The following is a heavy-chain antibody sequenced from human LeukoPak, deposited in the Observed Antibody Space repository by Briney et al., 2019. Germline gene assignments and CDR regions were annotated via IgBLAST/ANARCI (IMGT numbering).Heavy chain of an antibody. CDR1: GGSISSGDYY. CDR2: IYYSGST. V-gene: IGHV4-30-4*08. CDR3: AREREGYCSGGSCELANDAFDI. Sequence: SETLSLTCTVSGGSISSGDYYWSWIRQPPGKGLEWIGYIYYSGSTYYNPSLKSRVTISVDTSKNQFSLKLSSVTAADTAVYYCAREREGYCSGGSCELANDAFDIWGQGTMVTVSS. J-gene: IGHJ3*02. D-gene: IGHD2-15*01.